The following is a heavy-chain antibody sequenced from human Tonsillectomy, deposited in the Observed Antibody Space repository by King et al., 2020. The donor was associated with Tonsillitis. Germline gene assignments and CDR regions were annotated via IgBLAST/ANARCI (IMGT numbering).Heavy chain of an antibody. J-gene: IGHJ4*02. D-gene: IGHD2-2*01. Sequence: QLVQSGAEVKKPGASVKVSCKASGYTFTCYNIHWVRLVPGQWLEWMGWINPHTGDTDYAQKFQGRVTMTRDTSINTAFLEISSLRSDDTAVYYCATMGRYAPDYWGQGTLVTVSS. CDR2: INPHTGDT. CDR3: ATMGRYAPDY. CDR1: GYTFTCYN. V-gene: IGHV1-2*02.